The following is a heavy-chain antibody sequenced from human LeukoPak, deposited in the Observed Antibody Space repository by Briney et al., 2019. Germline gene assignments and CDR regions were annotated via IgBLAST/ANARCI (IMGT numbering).Heavy chain of an antibody. J-gene: IGHJ5*02. CDR1: GFTFSSYG. V-gene: IGHV3-30*02. Sequence: GGSLRLSCAASGFTFSSYGMHWVRQAPGKGLEWVAFIRYDGSNKYYADSVKGRFTISKDNSKNTLYLQMNSLRAEDTAVYYCAKDLRAKAIAAAGTSFDPWGQGTLVTVSS. CDR2: IRYDGSNK. D-gene: IGHD6-13*01. CDR3: AKDLRAKAIAAAGTSFDP.